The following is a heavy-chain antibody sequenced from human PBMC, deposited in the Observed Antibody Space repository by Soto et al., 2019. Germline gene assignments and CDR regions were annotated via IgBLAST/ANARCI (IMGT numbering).Heavy chain of an antibody. V-gene: IGHV1-69*13. CDR2: IIPIFGTA. J-gene: IGHJ4*02. CDR1: GGTFSSYA. Sequence: GASVKVSCKASGGTFSSYAISWVRQAPGQGLEWMGGIIPIFGTANYAQKFQGRVTITADESTSTAYMELSSLRSDDTAVYYCATCATGDSSGYCPFDYWGQGTLVTVSS. CDR3: ATCATGDSSGYCPFDY. D-gene: IGHD3-22*01.